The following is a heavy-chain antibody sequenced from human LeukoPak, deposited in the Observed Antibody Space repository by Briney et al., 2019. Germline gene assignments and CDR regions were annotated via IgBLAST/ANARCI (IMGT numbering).Heavy chain of an antibody. V-gene: IGHV3-23*01. CDR3: AKGHYYGSGSLDY. D-gene: IGHD3-10*01. Sequence: GGSLRLSCGAPGFTFSSYGMSWVRQAPGKGLEWVSAIGGRDGSTYYADSVKGRFTISRDNSKNTLYVQMNSLRAEDTAVYYCAKGHYYGSGSLDYWGQGTLDTVSS. CDR1: GFTFSSYG. J-gene: IGHJ4*02. CDR2: IGGRDGST.